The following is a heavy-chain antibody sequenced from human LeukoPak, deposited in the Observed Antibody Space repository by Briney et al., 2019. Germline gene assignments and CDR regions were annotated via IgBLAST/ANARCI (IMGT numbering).Heavy chain of an antibody. CDR2: ISSSGSTI. D-gene: IGHD3-10*01. Sequence: GGSLRLSCAASGFTFSSYWMHWVRQAPGKGLVWVSYISSSGSTIYYADSVKGRFTISRDNAKNSLYLQMNSLRAEDTAVYYCVQGTRRGAITMVRGVIGKSYYFDSWGQGTLVTVSS. V-gene: IGHV3-48*04. CDR3: VQGTRRGAITMVRGVIGKSYYFDS. J-gene: IGHJ4*02. CDR1: GFTFSSYW.